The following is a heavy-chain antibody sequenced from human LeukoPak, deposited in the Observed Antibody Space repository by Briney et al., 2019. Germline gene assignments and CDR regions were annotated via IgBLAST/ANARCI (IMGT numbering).Heavy chain of an antibody. Sequence: PSETLSLTCAVYGGSFSGYYWSWIRQPAGKGLEWIGRIYTSGSTNYNPSLKSRVTISVDTSKNQFSLKLSSVTAADTAVYYCAREVIMVRGVIPYYYYYYMDVWGKGTTVTISS. CDR1: GGSFSGYY. CDR2: IYTSGST. J-gene: IGHJ6*03. CDR3: AREVIMVRGVIPYYYYYYMDV. D-gene: IGHD3-10*01. V-gene: IGHV4-4*07.